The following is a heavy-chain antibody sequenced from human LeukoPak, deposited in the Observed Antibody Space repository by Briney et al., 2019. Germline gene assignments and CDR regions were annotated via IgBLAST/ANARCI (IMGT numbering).Heavy chain of an antibody. Sequence: PSETLSLTCTVSGGSVSSGSYYWSWIRQPPGKGLEWLGYIYYSGSTNYNPSLKSRVTISVDTSKNQFSLKLSSVTAADTAVYYCARDRRGATTIAWYFDLWGRGTLVTVSS. CDR1: GGSVSSGSYY. CDR3: ARDRRGATTIAWYFDL. V-gene: IGHV4-61*01. D-gene: IGHD1-26*01. CDR2: IYYSGST. J-gene: IGHJ2*01.